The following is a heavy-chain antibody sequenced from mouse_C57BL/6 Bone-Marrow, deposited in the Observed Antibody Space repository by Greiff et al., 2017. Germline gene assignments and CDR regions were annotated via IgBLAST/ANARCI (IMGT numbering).Heavy chain of an antibody. CDR3: ARPYYYGDYYAMDY. CDR1: GYTFTDYN. CDR2: INPNNGGT. D-gene: IGHD1-1*01. J-gene: IGHJ4*01. Sequence: VHVKQSGPELVKPGASVKIPCKASGYTFTDYNMDWVKQSHGKSLEWIGDINPNNGGTIYNQKFKGKATLTVDKSSSTAYMELRSLTSEDTAVYYCARPYYYGDYYAMDYWGQGTSVTVSS. V-gene: IGHV1-18*01.